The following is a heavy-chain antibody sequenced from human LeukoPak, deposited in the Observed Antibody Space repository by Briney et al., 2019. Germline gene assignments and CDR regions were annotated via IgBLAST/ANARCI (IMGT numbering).Heavy chain of an antibody. CDR1: GFTFNLAW. Sequence: PGGSLRLSCATSGFTFNLAWMSWVRQAPGKGLEWVGRIKRNTQGATTDYAAAVKGRFTISRDDSKNTLYLQVNSLEIEDTGVYYCTTHPGYESYWGQGTLVTVSS. V-gene: IGHV3-15*01. D-gene: IGHD2-15*01. J-gene: IGHJ4*02. CDR2: IKRNTQGATT. CDR3: TTHPGYESY.